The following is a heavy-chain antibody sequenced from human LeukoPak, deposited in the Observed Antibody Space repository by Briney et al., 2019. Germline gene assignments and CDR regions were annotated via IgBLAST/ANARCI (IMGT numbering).Heavy chain of an antibody. J-gene: IGHJ4*02. D-gene: IGHD6-19*01. CDR3: AKDLVRIAVAGTGDY. Sequence: GGSLRLSCAASGFTFSSYAMSWVRQAPGKGLEWVSAISGSGGSTYYTDSVKGRFTISRDNSKNTLYLQMNSLRAEDTAVYYCAKDLVRIAVAGTGDYWGQGTLVTVSS. CDR1: GFTFSSYA. CDR2: ISGSGGST. V-gene: IGHV3-23*01.